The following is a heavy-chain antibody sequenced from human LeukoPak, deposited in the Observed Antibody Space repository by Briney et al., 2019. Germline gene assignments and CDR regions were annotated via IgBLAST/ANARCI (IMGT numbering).Heavy chain of an antibody. CDR1: GGTFSSFY. Sequence: SETLSLTCSVPGGTFSSFYWTWIRQPAGKGLEWIGRIYPSGSTNYNPSLKSRVTMSVDTSKNQFSLSLTSVTAADTAVHYCARGALEWLFDYWGQGTLVTVSS. D-gene: IGHD3-3*01. J-gene: IGHJ4*02. V-gene: IGHV4-4*07. CDR2: IYPSGST. CDR3: ARGALEWLFDY.